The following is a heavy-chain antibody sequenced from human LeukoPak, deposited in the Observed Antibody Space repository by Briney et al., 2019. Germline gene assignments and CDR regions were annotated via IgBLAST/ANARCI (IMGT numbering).Heavy chain of an antibody. CDR1: GFTFSSYS. D-gene: IGHD1-1*01. Sequence: GGSLRLSCAASGFTFSSYSMNWVRQAPGKGLEWVSSISSSSSYIYYADSVKGRFTISRDNAKNSLYLQMNSLRAEDTAVYYCARDPPRRHNWNGGFDYWGQGTLVTVSS. CDR2: ISSSSSYI. V-gene: IGHV3-21*01. CDR3: ARDPPRRHNWNGGFDY. J-gene: IGHJ4*02.